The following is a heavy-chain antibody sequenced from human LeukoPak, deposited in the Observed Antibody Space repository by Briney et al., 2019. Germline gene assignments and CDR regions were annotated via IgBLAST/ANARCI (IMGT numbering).Heavy chain of an antibody. V-gene: IGHV3-21*01. Sequence: GGSLRLSCAASGFTFSRFSMWWVRQAPGKGLEWVSIISSSSSYIYYADSVKGRFTISRDNAKNALYLQMNSLRVEDTAVYYCARDGRCGGDCYASWGQGTLVTVSS. CDR2: ISSSSSYI. CDR3: ARDGRCGGDCYAS. D-gene: IGHD2-21*02. CDR1: GFTFSRFS. J-gene: IGHJ4*02.